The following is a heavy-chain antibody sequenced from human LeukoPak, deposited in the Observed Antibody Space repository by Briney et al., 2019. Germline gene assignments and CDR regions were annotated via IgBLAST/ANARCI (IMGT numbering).Heavy chain of an antibody. J-gene: IGHJ4*02. Sequence: ASVKVSCKVSGYTLTELSMHWVRQAPGKGLEWMGRFDPEDGETIYAQKFQGRVTMTEDTSTDTAYMELSSLRSEDTAVYYCATEGFATHNWNYNDYWGQGTLVTVSS. CDR3: ATEGFATHNWNYNDY. V-gene: IGHV1-24*01. CDR1: GYTLTELS. CDR2: FDPEDGET. D-gene: IGHD1-20*01.